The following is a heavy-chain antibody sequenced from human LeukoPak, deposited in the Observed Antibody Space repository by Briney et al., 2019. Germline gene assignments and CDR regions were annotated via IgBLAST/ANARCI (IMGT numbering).Heavy chain of an antibody. CDR3: ARGDYYGSGSYYLFDY. Sequence: SETLSLTCTVSGGSISSSYYYWGWIRQPPGKGLEWIGSIYYSGSTYYNPALKSRVTISVDTSKNQFSLKLSSVTAADTAVYYCARGDYYGSGSYYLFDYWGQGTLVTVSS. CDR2: IYYSGST. CDR1: GGSISSSYYY. J-gene: IGHJ4*02. V-gene: IGHV4-39*07. D-gene: IGHD3-10*01.